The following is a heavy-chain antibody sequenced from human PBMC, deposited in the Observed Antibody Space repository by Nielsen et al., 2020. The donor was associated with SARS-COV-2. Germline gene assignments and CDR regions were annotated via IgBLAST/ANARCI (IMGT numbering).Heavy chain of an antibody. CDR1: GFTFSSYS. Sequence: GESLKISCAASGFTFSSYSMNWVRQAPGKGLEWVSSISSSSSYIYYADSVKGRFTISRDNAKNSLYLQMNSLRAEDTAVYYCARGGDDMVVAATDEDYYYGMDVWGQGTTVTVSS. D-gene: IGHD2-15*01. J-gene: IGHJ6*02. V-gene: IGHV3-21*01. CDR3: ARGGDDMVVAATDEDYYYGMDV. CDR2: ISSSSSYI.